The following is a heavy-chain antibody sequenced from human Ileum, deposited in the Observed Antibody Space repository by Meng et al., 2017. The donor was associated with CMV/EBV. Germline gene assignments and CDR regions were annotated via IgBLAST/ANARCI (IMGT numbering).Heavy chain of an antibody. CDR1: GGSISGGGYS. CDR3: ARGSGYTYGYDY. J-gene: IGHJ4*02. CDR2: MWHTGAT. V-gene: IGHV4-30-2*01. D-gene: IGHD5-18*01. Sequence: QRQLQESGSGLVKPSQTLSLTCAVSGGSISGGGYSWTWIRQPPGKGLEWIGYMWHTGATYYNPSLKSRVTISVDRSKNQFSLNLNSVTAADTAVYYCARGSGYTYGYDYWGQGTLVTVSS.